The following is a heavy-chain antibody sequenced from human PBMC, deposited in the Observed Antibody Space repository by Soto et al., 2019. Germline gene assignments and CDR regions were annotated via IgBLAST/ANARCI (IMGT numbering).Heavy chain of an antibody. CDR3: AKVLYSRPGDYYYYGMDV. Sequence: GGSLRLSCEASGFIFSTYAMTWVRQAPGKGLEWVSAISGSGGSTYYADSVKGRFTISRDNSKNTLYLQMNSLRAEDTAVYYCAKVLYSRPGDYYYYGMDVWGQGTTVTVSS. CDR1: GFIFSTYA. CDR2: ISGSGGST. D-gene: IGHD2-2*02. J-gene: IGHJ6*02. V-gene: IGHV3-23*01.